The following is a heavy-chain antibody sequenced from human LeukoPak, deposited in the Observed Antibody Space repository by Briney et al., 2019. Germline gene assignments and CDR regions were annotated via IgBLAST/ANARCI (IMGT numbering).Heavy chain of an antibody. V-gene: IGHV4-4*02. CDR1: GGSISSSNW. CDR2: IYHSGST. D-gene: IGHD2-15*01. Sequence: SETLSLTCAVSGGSISSSNWWSWVRQPPGKGLEWIGEIYHSGSTNYNPSLKSRVTISVDKSKNQFSLKLSSVTAADTAVYYCARGMVVTAGGFYYYYYMDVWGKGTTVTISS. J-gene: IGHJ6*03. CDR3: ARGMVVTAGGFYYYYYMDV.